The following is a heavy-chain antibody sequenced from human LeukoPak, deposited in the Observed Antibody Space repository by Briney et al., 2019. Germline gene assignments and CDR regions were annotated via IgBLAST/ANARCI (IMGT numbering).Heavy chain of an antibody. V-gene: IGHV3-21*01. J-gene: IGHJ3*02. Sequence: GGTLRLSCAASGFTFSSYSMNWVRQAPGKGLEWVSSISSSSSYIYYADSVKGRFTISRDNAKNSLYLQMNSLRAEDTAVYYCAREVVQMSAFDIWGQGTMVTVSS. D-gene: IGHD6-6*01. CDR2: ISSSSSYI. CDR3: AREVVQMSAFDI. CDR1: GFTFSSYS.